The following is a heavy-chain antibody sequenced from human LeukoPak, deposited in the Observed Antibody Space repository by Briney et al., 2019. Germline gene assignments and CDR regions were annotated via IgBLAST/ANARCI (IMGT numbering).Heavy chain of an antibody. CDR1: GLTFSSYG. CDR3: AKDRWAARPSGYLTTYYFDY. J-gene: IGHJ4*02. CDR2: ISYDGSNK. D-gene: IGHD6-6*01. Sequence: GGSLRLSCAASGLTFSSYGMHWVRQAPGKGLQWVAVISYDGSNKYYADSVKGRFTISRDNSKNTLYLQMDSLRAEDTAVYYCAKDRWAARPSGYLTTYYFDYWGQGTLVTVSS. V-gene: IGHV3-30*18.